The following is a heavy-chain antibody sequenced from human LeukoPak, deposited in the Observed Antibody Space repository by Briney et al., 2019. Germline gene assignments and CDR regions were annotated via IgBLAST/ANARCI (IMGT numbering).Heavy chain of an antibody. V-gene: IGHV1-8*03. CDR2: MNPKNGNT. J-gene: IGHJ3*02. CDR1: GYTFTSLD. Sequence: ASVKVSCKASGYTFTSLDISWVRQANGQGGEGLGWMNPKNGNTGYAQKFRGRVTITRDTSESIAYIELSGLRSDDTAVYYCARVHPGYKSAFLRAFDMWGQGTMVSVSS. CDR3: ARVHPGYKSAFLRAFDM. D-gene: IGHD1-14*01.